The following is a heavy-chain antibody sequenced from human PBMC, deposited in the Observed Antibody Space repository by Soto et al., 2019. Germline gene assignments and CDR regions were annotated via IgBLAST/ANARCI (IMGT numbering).Heavy chain of an antibody. CDR2: ISGSGART. CDR3: AKDPRGSIRGYFDY. Sequence: GGSLRLSCKASGFTFANDAMTWVRQAPGKGLEWVSAISGSGARTYYADSVEGRFTISRDNSKNTLFLHMSSLRTDDTAVYYCAKDPRGSIRGYFDYWGQGPLVTVS. J-gene: IGHJ4*03. CDR1: GFTFANDA. V-gene: IGHV3-23*01. D-gene: IGHD2-15*01.